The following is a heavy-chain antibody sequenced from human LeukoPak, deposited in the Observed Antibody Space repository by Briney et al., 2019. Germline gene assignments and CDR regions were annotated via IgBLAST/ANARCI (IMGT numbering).Heavy chain of an antibody. D-gene: IGHD3-22*01. CDR2: IYYSGST. Sequence: SETLSLTCTVSGVSISSYYWSWIRQPPGNGLVGIGYIYYSGSTYYHPSLKSRVTISVATSKNEFFLKLSSVTAADTAVYYCARRAFSSGYYYFDYWGQGTLVTVAS. CDR1: GVSISSYY. CDR3: ARRAFSSGYYYFDY. V-gene: IGHV4-59*08. J-gene: IGHJ4*02.